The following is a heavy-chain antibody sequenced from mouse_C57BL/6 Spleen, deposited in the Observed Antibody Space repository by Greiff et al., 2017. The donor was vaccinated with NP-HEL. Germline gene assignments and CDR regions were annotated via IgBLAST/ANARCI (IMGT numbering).Heavy chain of an antibody. Sequence: EVQLVESGGGLVQPGGSLSLSCAASGFTFTDYYMSWVRQPPGKALEWLGFIRNKANGYTTEYSASVKGRFTISRDNSQSILYLQMNALRAEDSATYYCARYGNYVDYFDYWGQGTTLTVSS. J-gene: IGHJ2*01. CDR3: ARYGNYVDYFDY. V-gene: IGHV7-3*01. CDR2: IRNKANGYTT. CDR1: GFTFTDYY. D-gene: IGHD2-1*01.